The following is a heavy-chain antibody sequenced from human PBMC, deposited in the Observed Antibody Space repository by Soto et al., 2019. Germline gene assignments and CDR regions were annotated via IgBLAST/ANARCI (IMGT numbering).Heavy chain of an antibody. CDR3: ARDGAWDDYIWGSYRFLGDY. D-gene: IGHD3-16*02. CDR2: ISAYNGNT. Sequence: QVPLVQSGAEVKKPGASVKVSCKASGYTFTSYGISWVRQAPGQGLEWMGWISAYNGNTNYAQKLQGRVTMTTDTSTSTAYMELRSLRSDDTAVYYCARDGAWDDYIWGSYRFLGDYWGQGTLVTVSS. CDR1: GYTFTSYG. J-gene: IGHJ4*02. V-gene: IGHV1-18*01.